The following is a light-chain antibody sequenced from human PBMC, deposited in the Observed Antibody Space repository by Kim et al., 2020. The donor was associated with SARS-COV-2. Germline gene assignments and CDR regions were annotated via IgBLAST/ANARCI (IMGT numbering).Light chain of an antibody. CDR2: DAS. CDR1: QSVSSY. V-gene: IGKV3-11*01. CDR3: QQRGSWPFT. Sequence: EIVLTQSPVTLSLSPGERATLSCRASQSVSSYFAWFQQKPGQAPRLLIYDASDRATGIPARFSGSGSGTDFTLTISSLEPEDFAVYYCQQRGSWPFTFGGGTKLEI. J-gene: IGKJ4*01.